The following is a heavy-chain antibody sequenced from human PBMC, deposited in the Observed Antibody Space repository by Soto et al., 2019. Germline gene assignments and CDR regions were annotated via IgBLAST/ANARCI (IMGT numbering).Heavy chain of an antibody. Sequence: QVQLVESGGGVVQPGRSLRLSCAASGFTFSSYGMHWVRQAPGKGLEWVAVISYDGSNKYYADSVKGRFTISRDKSKNTLYLQMNSLRAEDTAVYYCAKDPDTAMVPDYWGQGTLVTVSS. D-gene: IGHD5-18*01. CDR2: ISYDGSNK. V-gene: IGHV3-30*18. CDR1: GFTFSSYG. J-gene: IGHJ4*02. CDR3: AKDPDTAMVPDY.